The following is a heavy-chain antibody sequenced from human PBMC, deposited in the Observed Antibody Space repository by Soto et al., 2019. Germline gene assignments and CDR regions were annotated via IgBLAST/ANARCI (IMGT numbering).Heavy chain of an antibody. CDR2: IIPIFGTA. CDR3: AGSPPPRVGAAAGYWYFDL. D-gene: IGHD6-13*01. J-gene: IGHJ2*01. CDR1: GGTFSSYA. V-gene: IGHV1-69*06. Sequence: QVQLVQSGAEVKKPGSSVKVSCKASGGTFSSYAISWVRQAPGQGLEWMGGIIPIFGTANYAQKFQGRVTITADKSTSQAYMGLSSLRSGDTAVYYCAGSPPPRVGAAAGYWYFDLWGRGTLVTVSS.